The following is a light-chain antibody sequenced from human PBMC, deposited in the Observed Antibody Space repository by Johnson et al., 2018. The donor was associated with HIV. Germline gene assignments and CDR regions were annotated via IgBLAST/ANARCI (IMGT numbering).Light chain of an antibody. CDR2: DNN. V-gene: IGLV1-51*01. J-gene: IGLJ1*01. Sequence: QSVLTQPPSVSVAPGQKVTISCSGSSSDMGNYAVSWYQQLPGTAPKLLIYDNNKRPSGIPDRFSGSKSGTSATLGITGLQTGDEADYYCGTWDSSLSAPVFGTGTKVTVL. CDR1: SSDMGNYA. CDR3: GTWDSSLSAPV.